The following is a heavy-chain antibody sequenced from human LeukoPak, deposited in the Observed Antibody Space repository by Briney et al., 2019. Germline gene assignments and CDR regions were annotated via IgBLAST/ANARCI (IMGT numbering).Heavy chain of an antibody. CDR2: ISGDGGAK. J-gene: IGHJ4*02. CDR1: GFTFNDYD. D-gene: IGHD5-18*01. CDR3: AKEGYSYGGGLDY. V-gene: IGHV3-23*01. Sequence: GGSLRLSCAASGFTFNDYDMSWVRQAPGKGLEWVSGISGDGGAKFYADSVKGRFTISRDNSKNTLYLQISSLRAEDTAVYYCAKEGYSYGGGLDYWGQGTLVTVSS.